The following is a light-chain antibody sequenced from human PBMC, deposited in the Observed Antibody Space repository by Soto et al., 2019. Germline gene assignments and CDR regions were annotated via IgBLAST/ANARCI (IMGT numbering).Light chain of an antibody. CDR1: SSNSGGNS. V-gene: IGLV1-51*01. Sequence: QSALTQPPSVSAAPGQKGTISCSGSSSNSGGNSVSWYQQLPGTAPKLLIYDDNKRPSGIPDRFSGSKSGTSATLGITGLQTGDEADYYCGSWDSSLSADVFGTGTKVTVL. CDR3: GSWDSSLSADV. J-gene: IGLJ1*01. CDR2: DDN.